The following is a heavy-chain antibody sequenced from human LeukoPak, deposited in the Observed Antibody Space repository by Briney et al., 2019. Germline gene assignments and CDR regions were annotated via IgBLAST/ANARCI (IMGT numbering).Heavy chain of an antibody. V-gene: IGHV4-30-4*08. CDR1: GGSISSGDYY. Sequence: SQTLSLTCTVSGGSISSGDYYWSWIRQPPGKGLEWIGYIYYSGSTYYNPSLKSRVAISVDTSKNQFSLKLSSVTAADTAVYYCARVLGVWSGFLFDPWGQGTLVTVSS. D-gene: IGHD3-3*01. CDR3: ARVLGVWSGFLFDP. CDR2: IYYSGST. J-gene: IGHJ5*02.